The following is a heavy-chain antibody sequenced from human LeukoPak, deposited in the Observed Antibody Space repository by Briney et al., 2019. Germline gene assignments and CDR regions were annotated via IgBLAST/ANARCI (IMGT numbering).Heavy chain of an antibody. CDR3: TKDAAIYDSSGFYYLW. J-gene: IGHJ4*02. V-gene: IGHV1-69*13. CDR2: IIPIFGTA. Sequence: GASVKVSCKASGYTFTSYGISWVRQAPGQGLEWMGGIIPIFGTANYAQKFQGRVTITADESTSTAYMELSSLRSEDTAVYYCTKDAAIYDSSGFYYLWWGQGTLVTVSS. D-gene: IGHD3-22*01. CDR1: GYTFTSYG.